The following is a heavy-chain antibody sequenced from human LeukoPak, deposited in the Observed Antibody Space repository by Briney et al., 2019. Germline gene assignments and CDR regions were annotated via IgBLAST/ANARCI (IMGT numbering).Heavy chain of an antibody. V-gene: IGHV3-30*03. CDR3: ARGTIAAAGYYYFDY. J-gene: IGHJ4*02. D-gene: IGHD6-13*01. Sequence: GGSLRLSCAASGFTFSTYGMHWVRQAPGKGLEWVAVMSSDGSDTYYADSVKGRFTISRDNSKNTLHLQMNSLRAEDTAVYYCARGTIAAAGYYYFDYWGQGTQVTVSS. CDR2: MSSDGSDT. CDR1: GFTFSTYG.